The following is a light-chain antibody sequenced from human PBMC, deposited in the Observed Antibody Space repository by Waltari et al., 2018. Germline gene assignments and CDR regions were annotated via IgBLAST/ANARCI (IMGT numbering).Light chain of an antibody. V-gene: IGKV3-20*01. CDR2: GAS. Sequence: ELVLTQSPGTLSLSPGERATLSCRASQSVSSSYLAWYQQKLGQAPRLPIYGASSRATGIPDRFSGSGSGTDFTLTISRLEPEDFAVYYCQQYGSSPWTFGQGTKVEIK. J-gene: IGKJ1*01. CDR3: QQYGSSPWT. CDR1: QSVSSSY.